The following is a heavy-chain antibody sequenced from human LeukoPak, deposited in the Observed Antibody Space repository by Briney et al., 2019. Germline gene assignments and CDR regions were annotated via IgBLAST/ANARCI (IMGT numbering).Heavy chain of an antibody. V-gene: IGHV3-7*03. CDR3: ARGGGLDV. Sequence: GGSLRLSCAASGFTFSNYWMGWVRQAPGKGLEWVATIKQDGSDKYYVDSVKGRFTISRDNAKNSLYLQMSNLRAEDTAVYFCARGGGLDVWGQGATVTVSS. CDR2: IKQDGSDK. CDR1: GFTFSNYW. J-gene: IGHJ6*02. D-gene: IGHD3-16*01.